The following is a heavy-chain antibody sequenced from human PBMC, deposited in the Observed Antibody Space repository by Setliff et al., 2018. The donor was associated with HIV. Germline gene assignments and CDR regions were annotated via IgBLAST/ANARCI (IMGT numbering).Heavy chain of an antibody. CDR3: ATGSEVVIIHEAFDM. CDR1: VHTLTKLS. D-gene: IGHD3-22*01. J-gene: IGHJ3*02. CDR2: FYREEGEA. Sequence: ASVKVSCKVSVHTLTKLSMHWVRQAPGKGLEWMGAFYREEGEAFYPQNFQGRLTMTEDTSTDTAYMELSSLRFEDTAVYFCATGSEVVIIHEAFDMWGQGTMVTVSS. V-gene: IGHV1-24*01.